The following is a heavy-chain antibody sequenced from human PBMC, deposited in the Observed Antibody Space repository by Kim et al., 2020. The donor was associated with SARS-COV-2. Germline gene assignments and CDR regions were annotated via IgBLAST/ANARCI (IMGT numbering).Heavy chain of an antibody. CDR1: GFTFSNAW. J-gene: IGHJ4*02. D-gene: IGHD3-22*01. CDR3: TTDDYYDSSGYYSY. Sequence: GGSLRLSCAASGFTFSNAWMSWVRQAPGKGLEWVGRIKSKTDGGTTDYAAPVKGRFTISRDDSKNTLYLQMNSLKTEDTAVYYCTTDDYYDSSGYYSYWGQGTLVTVSS. CDR2: IKSKTDGGTT. V-gene: IGHV3-15*01.